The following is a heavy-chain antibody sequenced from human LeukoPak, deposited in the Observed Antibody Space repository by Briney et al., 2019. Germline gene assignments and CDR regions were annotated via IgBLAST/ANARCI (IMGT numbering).Heavy chain of an antibody. CDR3: ARDLSGVTGYTYGRGIDY. J-gene: IGHJ4*02. V-gene: IGHV3-7*01. Sequence: PGGSLRLSCAASGFTFSSHRMSWVRQAPGKGLEWVANIKKYGSEKYYVDSVKGRFTISRDNAKTSLYLQMNSLRAEDTAVYYCARDLSGVTGYTYGRGIDYWGQGTLVTVSS. D-gene: IGHD5-18*01. CDR2: IKKYGSEK. CDR1: GFTFSSHR.